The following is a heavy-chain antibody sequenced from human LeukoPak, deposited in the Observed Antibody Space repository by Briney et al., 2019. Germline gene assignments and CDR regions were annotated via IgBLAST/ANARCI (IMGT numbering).Heavy chain of an antibody. CDR1: GYTFSDYY. CDR3: GRDDYRSSFPVDY. J-gene: IGHJ4*02. CDR2: INPNSGGT. D-gene: IGHD6-6*01. V-gene: IGHV1-2*02. Sequence: ASVKVSCKASGYTFSDYYMHWVRQAPGQGLEWMGWINPNSGGTYYSQKFQGRVTMTRDTSISTAYMELNRLKSDDTAVYYCGRDDYRSSFPVDYWGPGTLVTVSS.